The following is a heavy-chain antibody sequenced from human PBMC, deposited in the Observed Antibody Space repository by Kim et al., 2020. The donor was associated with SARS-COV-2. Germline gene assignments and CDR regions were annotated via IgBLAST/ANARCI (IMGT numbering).Heavy chain of an antibody. V-gene: IGHV1-3*01. CDR2: INAGNGNT. D-gene: IGHD6-13*01. CDR1: GYTFTSYA. Sequence: ASVKVSCKASGYTFTSYAMHWVRQAPGQRLEWMGWINAGNGNTKYSQKFQGRVTITRDTSASTAYMELSSLRSEDTAVYYCARDPPYSSSWYTIDYYYGMDVWGHGTTVTVSS. CDR3: ARDPPYSSSWYTIDYYYGMDV. J-gene: IGHJ6*02.